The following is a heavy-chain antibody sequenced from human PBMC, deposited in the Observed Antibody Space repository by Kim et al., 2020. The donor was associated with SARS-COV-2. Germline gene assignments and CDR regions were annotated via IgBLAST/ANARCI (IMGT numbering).Heavy chain of an antibody. D-gene: IGHD2-2*01. CDR2: ISNTGDTV. CDR3: ALIMPRENSFNI. CDR1: TFAFSIYE. J-gene: IGHJ3*02. Sequence: GGSLRLSCAASTFAFSIYEMNWLRQAPGKGLEWLSYISNTGDTVYYAESIEGRSTISRDNANNSLFLQMDSLRVEDTAVYYCALIMPRENSFNIWGQG. V-gene: IGHV3-48*03.